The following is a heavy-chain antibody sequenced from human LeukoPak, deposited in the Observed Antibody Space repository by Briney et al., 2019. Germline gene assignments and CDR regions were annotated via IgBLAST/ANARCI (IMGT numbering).Heavy chain of an antibody. Sequence: GGSLRLSCAASGFTFSSHSMSWVRQAPGKGLEWVSSISGSGDSTYYADSVKGRFTISRDNSKNTLYLQMNSLRAEDTAVYYCARSMVRIDYWGQGTLVTVSS. V-gene: IGHV3-23*01. CDR1: GFTFSSHS. D-gene: IGHD3-10*01. CDR2: ISGSGDST. J-gene: IGHJ4*02. CDR3: ARSMVRIDY.